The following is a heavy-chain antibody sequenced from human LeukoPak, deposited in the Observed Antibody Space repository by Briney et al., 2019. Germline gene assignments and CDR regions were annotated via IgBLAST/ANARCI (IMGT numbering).Heavy chain of an antibody. CDR2: ISSSSSHT. D-gene: IGHD5-12*01. Sequence: KTGGSLRLSCAASGFTFSTYNMNWVRQAPGKGLEWVSSISSSSSHTYYVDSVKGRFTISRDNTMNSLYLQMNSLRAEDTAVYYCTREAPHGYSGYDSRDYWGQGTLVTVSS. CDR3: TREAPHGYSGYDSRDY. J-gene: IGHJ4*02. CDR1: GFTFSTYN. V-gene: IGHV3-21*01.